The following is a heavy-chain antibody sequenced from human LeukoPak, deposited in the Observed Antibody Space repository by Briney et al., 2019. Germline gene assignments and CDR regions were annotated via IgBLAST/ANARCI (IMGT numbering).Heavy chain of an antibody. J-gene: IGHJ4*02. D-gene: IGHD3-3*01. CDR3: AREGGFYRPLDY. V-gene: IGHV4-4*02. CDR2: FHIDGRT. CDR1: GGSVINTNW. Sequence: SETLSLTCGVSGGSVINTNWWTWVRQPPGKGLEWIGEFHIDGRTNYNPPLESRLTMSVDVSENQVSLKRTSVTAADTAVYYCAREGGFYRPLDYSGQGTLVTVSS.